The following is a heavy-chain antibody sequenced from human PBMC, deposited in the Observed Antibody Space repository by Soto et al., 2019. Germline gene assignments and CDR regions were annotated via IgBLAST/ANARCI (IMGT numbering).Heavy chain of an antibody. V-gene: IGHV4-59*01. CDR1: GGSISSYY. CDR2: IYYSGST. Sequence: SETLSLTCTVSGGSISSYYWSWIRQPPGKGLEWIGYIYYSGSTNYNPSLKSRVTISVDTSKNQFSLKLSSVTAADTAVYYCARTYYGSGSYSLYYYYYGMDVWGQGTTVTVSS. J-gene: IGHJ6*02. D-gene: IGHD3-10*01. CDR3: ARTYYGSGSYSLYYYYYGMDV.